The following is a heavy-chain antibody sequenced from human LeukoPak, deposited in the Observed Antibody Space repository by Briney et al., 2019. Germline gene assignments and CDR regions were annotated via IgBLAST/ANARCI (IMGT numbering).Heavy chain of an antibody. CDR3: ARDPRDGYNPYFDY. D-gene: IGHD5-24*01. V-gene: IGHV1-69*13. CDR1: GYTFTSYG. Sequence: ASVKVSCKASGYTFTSYGISWVRQAPGQGLEWMGGIIPIFGTANYAQEFQGRVTITADESTSTAYMELSSLRSEDTAVYYCARDPRDGYNPYFDYWGQGTLVTVSS. CDR2: IIPIFGTA. J-gene: IGHJ4*02.